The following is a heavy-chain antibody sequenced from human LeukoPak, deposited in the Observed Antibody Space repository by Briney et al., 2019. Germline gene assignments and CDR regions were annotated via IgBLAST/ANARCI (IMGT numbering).Heavy chain of an antibody. CDR2: IYYSGST. CDR3: ARRSGYSPNWFDP. CDR1: GGSISSYY. Sequence: SETLSLTCTVSGGSISSYYWSWIRQPPGKGLEWIGYIYYSGSTNYNPSLKSRVTISVDTSKNQFSLKLSSVTAADTAVYYCARRSGYSPNWFDPWGQGTLVTVSS. V-gene: IGHV4-59*01. J-gene: IGHJ5*02. D-gene: IGHD3-3*01.